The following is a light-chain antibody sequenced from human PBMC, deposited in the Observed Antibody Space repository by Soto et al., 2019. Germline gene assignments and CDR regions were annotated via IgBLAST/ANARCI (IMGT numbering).Light chain of an antibody. Sequence: QLVLTQPPSASGTPGQGITISCSGSSSNIGANTVNWYQQLPGTAPKLLIYSTNERPSGVPDRISGSKSGTSASLAISGLQSEDEADYHCAAWDDSLNGVVFGGGTKVTVL. V-gene: IGLV1-44*01. CDR2: STN. J-gene: IGLJ2*01. CDR3: AAWDDSLNGVV. CDR1: SSNIGANT.